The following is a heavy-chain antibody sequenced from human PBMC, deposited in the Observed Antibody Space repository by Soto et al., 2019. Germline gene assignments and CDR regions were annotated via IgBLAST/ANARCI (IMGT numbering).Heavy chain of an antibody. CDR1: GYTFTNYW. CDR3: AASVFYYGMDV. V-gene: IGHV5-51*01. J-gene: IGHJ6*02. Sequence: GESLKISCKGSGYTFTNYWIGWVRQMPGKGLEWMGIIYPGDSDTKYNPSFQGQVTISADKSITTTYLRWTSLKASDTAIYYCAASVFYYGMDVWGQGTTVTVSS. CDR2: IYPGDSDT.